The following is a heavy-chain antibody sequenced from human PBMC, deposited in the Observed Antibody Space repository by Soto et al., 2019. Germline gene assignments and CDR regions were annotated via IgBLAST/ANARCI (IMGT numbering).Heavy chain of an antibody. CDR1: GGSISSYY. CDR2: IYYSGST. Sequence: QVQLQESGPGLVKPSETLSLTCTVSGGSISSYYWCWIRQPPGKGLEWIGYIYYSGSTNYNPSLKRRVTISVDTSKNQFSLKLSSVTSAGTAVYYCARDGLGPTSSPGTYYYYGMDVWGQGTTVTVSS. J-gene: IGHJ6*02. CDR3: ARDGLGPTSSPGTYYYYGMDV. D-gene: IGHD1-26*01. V-gene: IGHV4-59*01.